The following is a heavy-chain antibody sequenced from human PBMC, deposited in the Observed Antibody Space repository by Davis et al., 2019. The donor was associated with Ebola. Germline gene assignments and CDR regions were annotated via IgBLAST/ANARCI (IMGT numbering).Heavy chain of an antibody. CDR3: ARGGKTSGWYYYFDY. V-gene: IGHV4-59*01. J-gene: IGHJ4*02. CDR1: GGSITGYH. CDR2: IHYSGST. Sequence: MPGGSLRLSCTVSGGSITGYHWSWIRQPPGKGLEWIGYIHYSGSTNYNPSLKSRVTISVDTSKSQVSLKLNSVTAADSAVYYCARGGKTSGWYYYFDYWGQGSLVTVSS. D-gene: IGHD6-19*01.